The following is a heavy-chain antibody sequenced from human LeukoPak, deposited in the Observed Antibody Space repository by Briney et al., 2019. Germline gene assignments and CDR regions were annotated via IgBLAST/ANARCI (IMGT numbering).Heavy chain of an antibody. D-gene: IGHD3-16*02. CDR2: IFYTGDT. J-gene: IGHJ5*02. V-gene: IGHV4-59*01. CDR1: GGFISGYY. Sequence: SETLSLTCTVSGGFISGYYWNWIRQSPGKGLEWIGYIFYTGDTDYNPSLRSRVTMSVDRSNNRFSLQLASVTTADSAFYYCARAYRLTSPRGFDPWGPGILVTVSS. CDR3: ARAYRLTSPRGFDP.